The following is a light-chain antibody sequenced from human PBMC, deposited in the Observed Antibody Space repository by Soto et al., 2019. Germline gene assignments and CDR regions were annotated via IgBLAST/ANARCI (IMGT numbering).Light chain of an antibody. CDR3: CSYAGGCTMV. V-gene: IGLV2-11*01. J-gene: IGLJ3*02. Sequence: QSALTQPRSVSGSPGQSVTISCTGTSSDVGAYNYVSWYQQHPGKVPKLMIYDVSRRPSGVPDRFSGSKSGNTASLTISGLQADDEADYYCCSYAGGCTMVFGGGTKVAAL. CDR2: DVS. CDR1: SSDVGAYNY.